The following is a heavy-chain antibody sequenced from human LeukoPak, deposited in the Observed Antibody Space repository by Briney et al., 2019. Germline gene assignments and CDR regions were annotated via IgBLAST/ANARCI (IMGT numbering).Heavy chain of an antibody. CDR3: ARPRDDFWSGYYWADAFDI. D-gene: IGHD3-3*01. CDR2: IYPGDSDT. Sequence: GESLKISCKGSGYSFTSYWIGCVRQMPGKGLEWMGFIYPGDSDTRYSPSFQGQVTISADKSISTAYLQWSSLKASDTAIYYCARPRDDFWSGYYWADAFDIWGQGTMVTVSS. CDR1: GYSFTSYW. V-gene: IGHV5-51*01. J-gene: IGHJ3*02.